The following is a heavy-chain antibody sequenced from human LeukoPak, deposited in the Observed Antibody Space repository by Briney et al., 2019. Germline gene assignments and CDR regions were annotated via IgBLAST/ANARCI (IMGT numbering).Heavy chain of an antibody. J-gene: IGHJ4*02. CDR3: ARDLTGNVFDY. CDR2: ISSSGSPT. V-gene: IGHV3-48*03. D-gene: IGHD2-8*02. Sequence: GGSLRLSCAASGFTFSSYEMNWVRQAPGKGLEWVSYISSSGSPTYYADSVKGRFTISRDNAKNSLYLQMNSLRAEDTAVYYRARDLTGNVFDYWGQGTLVTVSS. CDR1: GFTFSSYE.